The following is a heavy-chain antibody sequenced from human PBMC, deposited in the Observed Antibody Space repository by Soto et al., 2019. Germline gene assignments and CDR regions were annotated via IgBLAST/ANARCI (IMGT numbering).Heavy chain of an antibody. V-gene: IGHV3-30-3*01. J-gene: IGHJ4*02. CDR1: GFTFSSYA. CDR2: ISYDGSNK. D-gene: IGHD5-12*01. CDR3: ASPLSERWLQLPFDY. Sequence: GGSLRLSCAASGFTFSSYAMHWVRQAPGKGLEWVAVISYDGSNKYYADSVKGRFTISRDNSKNTLYLQMNSLRAEDTAVYYCASPLSERWLQLPFDYWGQGTLVTVSS.